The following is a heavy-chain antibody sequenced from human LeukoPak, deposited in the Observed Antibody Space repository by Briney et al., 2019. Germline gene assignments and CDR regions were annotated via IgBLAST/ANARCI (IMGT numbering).Heavy chain of an antibody. CDR2: IHNSGGT. V-gene: IGHV4-61*10. CDR1: GASISSGSSY. Sequence: SETLSLTCTVSGASISSGSSYWSWIRQPAGEGLEWIGRIHNSGGTIYNPSLKSRVTISVDTSKNQFSLKLSSVTAADTAVYYCARWSSSWYKYVDYWGQGTLVTVSS. CDR3: ARWSSSWYKYVDY. D-gene: IGHD6-13*01. J-gene: IGHJ4*02.